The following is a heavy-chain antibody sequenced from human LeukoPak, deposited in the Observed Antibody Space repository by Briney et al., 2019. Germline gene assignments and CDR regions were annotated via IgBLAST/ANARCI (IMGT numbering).Heavy chain of an antibody. CDR1: GFTFGDYG. D-gene: IGHD6-13*01. Sequence: PGGSLRLSCAASGFTFGDYGMGWVRQAPGKGLEWVSSINWNGGSTGYADSVKGRLTISRDNPKNSLFLQMASLRPDDTALYYCVRETISAAGPFDYGGQGTLVTVSS. CDR3: VRETISAAGPFDY. J-gene: IGHJ4*02. V-gene: IGHV3-20*04. CDR2: INWNGGST.